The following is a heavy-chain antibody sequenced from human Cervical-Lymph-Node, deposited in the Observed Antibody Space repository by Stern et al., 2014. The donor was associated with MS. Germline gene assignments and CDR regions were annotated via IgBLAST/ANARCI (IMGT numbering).Heavy chain of an antibody. Sequence: QLVQSGAEVKRPGASVKVSCKASGYTFTDYYVHWVRQAPGQGLEWMGWINPNSGGTNHAQKFQGRVTMTRDTSISTAYMELRSLRSDDTAVYYCARGRYYDGSGYYLAFWGQGTLVTVSS. V-gene: IGHV1-2*02. J-gene: IGHJ4*02. CDR3: ARGRYYDGSGYYLAF. D-gene: IGHD3-22*01. CDR1: GYTFTDYY. CDR2: INPNSGGT.